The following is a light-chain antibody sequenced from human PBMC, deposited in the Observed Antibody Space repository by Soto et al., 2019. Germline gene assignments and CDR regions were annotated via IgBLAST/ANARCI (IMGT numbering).Light chain of an antibody. V-gene: IGKV3-20*01. CDR2: GAS. Sequence: EIVLTQSPGTLSLSPGERATLSCRARQSVSSSYLAWYQQKPGQAPRLLIYGASSSATGIPDRFSGSGSGTDFTLTISRLEPEDFAVYYCQQYGGSPYTFGQGTNLEIK. J-gene: IGKJ2*01. CDR1: QSVSSSY. CDR3: QQYGGSPYT.